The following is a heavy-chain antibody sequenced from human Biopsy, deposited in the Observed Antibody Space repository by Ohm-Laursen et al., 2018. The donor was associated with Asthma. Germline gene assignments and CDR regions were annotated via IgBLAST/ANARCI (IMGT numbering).Heavy chain of an antibody. V-gene: IGHV1-69*06. CDR3: ASDFPKDYVRCNFQF. CDR1: GGMFGNYA. J-gene: IGHJ4*02. CDR2: ISPIFGSS. Sequence: SVKVSCKTSGGMFGNYAISWVRQAPGLGLEWMGGISPIFGSSNYAQRFQGRVTITADIFTRTVYMELSSLSSDDTAVYYCASDFPKDYVRCNFQFWGQGTLVTVSS. D-gene: IGHD4-17*01.